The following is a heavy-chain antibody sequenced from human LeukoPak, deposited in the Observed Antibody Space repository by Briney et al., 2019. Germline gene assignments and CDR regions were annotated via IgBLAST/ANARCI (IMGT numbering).Heavy chain of an antibody. V-gene: IGHV3-23*01. Sequence: PGGSLRLSCAASGFTFSSYGMSWVRQAPGKGLEWVSAISGSGGGTYYADSVKGRFTISRDNFKKTLSLQMNSLRAEDSALYYCARSIKCSSRGFDYWGQGTLVTVSS. CDR1: GFTFSSYG. J-gene: IGHJ4*02. D-gene: IGHD6-6*01. CDR3: ARSIKCSSRGFDY. CDR2: ISGSGGGT.